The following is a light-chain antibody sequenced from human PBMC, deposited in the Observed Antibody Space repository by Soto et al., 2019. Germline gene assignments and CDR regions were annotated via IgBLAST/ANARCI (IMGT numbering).Light chain of an antibody. Sequence: EIVLTQSPATLSLSPGERATLSCRASQSISRYLAWYQQKPGQAPRLLIYDASDRATGIPARFIGSGSGTDFTLTISSLEPEDFAVYYCQQRSNWPALTFGGGTKVEIK. J-gene: IGKJ4*01. CDR1: QSISRY. CDR2: DAS. V-gene: IGKV3-11*01. CDR3: QQRSNWPALT.